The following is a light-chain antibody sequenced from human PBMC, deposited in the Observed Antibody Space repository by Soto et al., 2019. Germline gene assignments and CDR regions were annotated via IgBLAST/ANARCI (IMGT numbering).Light chain of an antibody. CDR2: GAS. J-gene: IGKJ3*01. V-gene: IGKV3-20*01. Sequence: DIVLTQSPGTLSLSPGERATLSCRASQSLSSNFLAWYQQKPGQAPRLLIYGASKRATGIPDRFSGSGSETDFTLTISGLEPEDFAVYYCQQYGTSPPGVTFGPGTKVDIK. CDR1: QSLSSNF. CDR3: QQYGTSPPGVT.